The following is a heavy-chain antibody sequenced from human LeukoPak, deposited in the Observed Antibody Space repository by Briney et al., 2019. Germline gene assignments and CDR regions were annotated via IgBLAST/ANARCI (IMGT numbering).Heavy chain of an antibody. D-gene: IGHD3-9*01. CDR1: VGTFARYL. Sequence: SVTVSRMSSVGTFARYLITWVGPPRGQGLEWVGRIYPILGSTTYAPSFRGGVTITAKKSSSTPYMEMSRPPAEETPLFYCLKNQGLNFDVLGYYVMDVWGQGTTVTASS. CDR3: LKNQGLNFDVLGYYVMDV. J-gene: IGHJ6*02. V-gene: IGHV1-69*02. CDR2: IYPILGST.